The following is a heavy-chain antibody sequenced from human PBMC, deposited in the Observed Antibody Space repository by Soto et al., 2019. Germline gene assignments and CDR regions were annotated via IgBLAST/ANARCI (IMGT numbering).Heavy chain of an antibody. V-gene: IGHV4-31*03. CDR1: GASISSGGYY. CDR3: ARDSDGYNSRYGMDV. D-gene: IGHD5-12*01. Sequence: TLSLACPVSGASISSGGYYWSWIRQHPGKGLEWIGYIYYSGNTYYNPSLKSRVIISVDTSKNQFSLRLSSVTAADTAVYYCARDSDGYNSRYGMDVWGQGTTVTVSS. CDR2: IYYSGNT. J-gene: IGHJ6*02.